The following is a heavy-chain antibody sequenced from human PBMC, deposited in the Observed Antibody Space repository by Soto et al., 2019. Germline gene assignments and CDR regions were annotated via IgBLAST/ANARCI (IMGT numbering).Heavy chain of an antibody. J-gene: IGHJ4*02. D-gene: IGHD3-9*01. CDR2: IKQDGGEK. CDR1: GFTFSSYW. CDR3: ARHQRRYFDWLLYPDYFDY. Sequence: GGSLRLSCAASGFTFSSYWMSWVRQAPGKGLEWVANIKQDGGEKYYVDSVKGRFTISRDNAKNSLYLQMNSLRAEDTAVYYCARHQRRYFDWLLYPDYFDYWGQGTLVTVSS. V-gene: IGHV3-7*01.